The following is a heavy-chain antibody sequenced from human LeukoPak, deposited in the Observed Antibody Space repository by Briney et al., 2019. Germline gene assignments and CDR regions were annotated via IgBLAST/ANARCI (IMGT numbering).Heavy chain of an antibody. CDR1: GGSISSSSYY. CDR2: IYYSGST. J-gene: IGHJ5*02. D-gene: IGHD2-2*01. Sequence: SSETLSLTCTVSGGSISSSSYYWGWIRQPRGKGLEWIGSIYYSGSTYYNPSLKSRVTISVDTSKNQFSLKLSSVTAADTAVYYCASVVPAAIGWFDPWGQGTLVTVSS. V-gene: IGHV4-39*01. CDR3: ASVVPAAIGWFDP.